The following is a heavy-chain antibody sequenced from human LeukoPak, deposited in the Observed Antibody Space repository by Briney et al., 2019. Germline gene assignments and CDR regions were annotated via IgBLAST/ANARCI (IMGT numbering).Heavy chain of an antibody. CDR1: GGSFSGYY. D-gene: IGHD5-12*01. J-gene: IGHJ2*01. V-gene: IGHV4-34*01. Sequence: SDTLSLTCAVSGGSFSGYYWSWIRQPPGKGLEWIGEISHSGSTNYSPSLKSRVTISVDTSKNQFSLNLSSVTAADTAVYYCARALVRATMVWYFDLWGRGTLVTVSS. CDR3: ARALVRATMVWYFDL. CDR2: ISHSGST.